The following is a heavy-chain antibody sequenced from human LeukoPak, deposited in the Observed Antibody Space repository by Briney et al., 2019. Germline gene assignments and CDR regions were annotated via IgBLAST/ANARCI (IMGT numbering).Heavy chain of an antibody. J-gene: IGHJ4*02. D-gene: IGHD2-21*01. CDR2: ISDDGSKG. CDR1: GFTFSSYG. Sequence: GGSLRLSCAASGFTFSSYGMHWVRQAPGKGLEWVAVISDDGSKGYYADSVKGRFTISRENSKNVLYLQMSSLRAEDTAVYYCAKDYNRGLPDYWGQGTLVIVSS. CDR3: AKDYNRGLPDY. V-gene: IGHV3-30*18.